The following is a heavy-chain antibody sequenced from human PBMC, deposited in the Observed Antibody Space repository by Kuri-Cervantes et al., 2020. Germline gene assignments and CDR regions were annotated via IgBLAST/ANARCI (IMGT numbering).Heavy chain of an antibody. D-gene: IGHD1-26*01. V-gene: IGHV3-11*04. Sequence: GESLKISYSAAGFTFSDYYMSWIRQAPGMRPEWISYISSRGSSRYYTESVRGRFTISRDYVENSIYLEMNSLRAEDTAVYYCARESKDSGSSPALDYWGQGTMVTVSS. CDR3: ARESKDSGSSPALDY. CDR2: ISSRGSSR. CDR1: GFTFSDYY. J-gene: IGHJ4*02.